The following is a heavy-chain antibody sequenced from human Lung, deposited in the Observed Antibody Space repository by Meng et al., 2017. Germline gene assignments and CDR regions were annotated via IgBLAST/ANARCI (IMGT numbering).Heavy chain of an antibody. D-gene: IGHD4-11*01. J-gene: IGHJ4*02. CDR3: ARGPTTMAHDFDY. CDR1: GGSFSDYY. Sequence: VQLRQGGGGMCHPSETLALTRVVSGGSFSDYYWSWIRQPPGKGLEWIGEINHSGSTNYNPSLESRATISVDTSQNNLSLKLSSVTAADSAVYYCARGPTTMAHDFDYWGQGTLVTVSS. CDR2: INHSGST. V-gene: IGHV4-34*01.